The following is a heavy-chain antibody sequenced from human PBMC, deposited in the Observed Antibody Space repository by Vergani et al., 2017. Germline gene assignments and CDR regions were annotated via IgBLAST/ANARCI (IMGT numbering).Heavy chain of an antibody. J-gene: IGHJ4*02. D-gene: IGHD6-19*01. Sequence: EVQLLESGGGLVQPGGSLRLSCAASGFTFSSYAMSWVRQAPGKGLEWVSVISGSGGSTYYADSVKGRFTISRDNSKNTLYLQMNSLRAEDTAVYYCAREGGYSSGWYSSDYWGQGTLVTVSS. V-gene: IGHV3-23*01. CDR1: GFTFSSYA. CDR2: ISGSGGST. CDR3: AREGGYSSGWYSSDY.